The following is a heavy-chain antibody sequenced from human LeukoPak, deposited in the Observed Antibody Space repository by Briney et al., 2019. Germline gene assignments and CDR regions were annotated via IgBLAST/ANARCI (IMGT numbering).Heavy chain of an antibody. V-gene: IGHV3-74*01. Sequence: GGSLRLSCAASGFTFDDYNMHWVRHAPGKGLVWVSRINSDGSSTSYADSVKGRFTISRDNAKDTLYLQMNSLGAEDTAVYYCARADSSIAARLSRSSIFNDYYYMDVWGKGTTVTVSS. J-gene: IGHJ6*03. CDR3: ARADSSIAARLSRSSIFNDYYYMDV. CDR2: INSDGSST. D-gene: IGHD6-6*01. CDR1: GFTFDDYN.